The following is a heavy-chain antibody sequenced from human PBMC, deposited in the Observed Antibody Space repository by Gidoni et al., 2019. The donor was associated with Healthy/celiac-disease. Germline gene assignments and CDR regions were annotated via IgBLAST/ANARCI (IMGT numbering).Heavy chain of an antibody. Sequence: QVQLVESGGGVVQPGRSLRLSCAASGLTFSSYGMHWVRQAPGKGLEWVAVIWYDGSNKYYADSVKGRFTISRDNSKNTLYLQMNSLRAEDTAVYYCARVEEVRGFYYGMDVWGQGTTVTVSS. CDR3: ARVEEVRGFYYGMDV. V-gene: IGHV3-33*01. CDR2: IWYDGSNK. CDR1: GLTFSSYG. J-gene: IGHJ6*02. D-gene: IGHD3-10*01.